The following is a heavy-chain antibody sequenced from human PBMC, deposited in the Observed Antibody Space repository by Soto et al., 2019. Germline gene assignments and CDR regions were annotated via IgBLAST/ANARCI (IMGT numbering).Heavy chain of an antibody. CDR2: ISSSTSTI. J-gene: IGHJ4*02. CDR3: ARENDDFWSGYYKGEIDY. Sequence: EVQLGESGGGLVQPGGSLRLSCAASGFTFSSYSMNWVRQAPGKGLEWVSYISSSTSTIYYADSVKGRFTISRDNAKNSLYLQMNSLRDEDTAVYYCARENDDFWSGYYKGEIDYWGQGSLVTVSS. D-gene: IGHD3-3*01. CDR1: GFTFSSYS. V-gene: IGHV3-48*02.